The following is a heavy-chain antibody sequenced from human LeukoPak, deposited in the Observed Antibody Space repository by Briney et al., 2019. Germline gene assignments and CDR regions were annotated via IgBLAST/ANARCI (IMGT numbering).Heavy chain of an antibody. D-gene: IGHD6-19*01. J-gene: IGHJ2*01. Sequence: PSETLPLTCTVSGGSISSYYWSWIRRPPGKGLEWIGYIYYSGTTNYNPSLKSRVTISVDTSKNQFSLKLTSVTAADTAVYYCARAGWGKWYFDLWGRGTLVTVSS. CDR2: IYYSGTT. CDR3: ARAGWGKWYFDL. V-gene: IGHV4-59*01. CDR1: GGSISSYY.